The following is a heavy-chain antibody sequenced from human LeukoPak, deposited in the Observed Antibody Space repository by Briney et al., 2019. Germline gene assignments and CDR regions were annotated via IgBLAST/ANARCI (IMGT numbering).Heavy chain of an antibody. J-gene: IGHJ4*02. CDR3: ARAPNSDSGYDYFDY. CDR2: IDPSDSYT. D-gene: IGHD5-12*01. Sequence: GESLQISCQGSGYTFTNHWISWVRQMPGKGLEWMGKIDPSDSYTNYSPSFQGHVTISADKYISTAYLQWSSLKASDTAMYYCARAPNSDSGYDYFDYWGQGTLVTVSS. V-gene: IGHV5-10-1*01. CDR1: GYTFTNHW.